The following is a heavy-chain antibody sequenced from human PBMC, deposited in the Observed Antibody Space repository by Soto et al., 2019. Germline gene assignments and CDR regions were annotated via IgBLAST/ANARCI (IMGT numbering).Heavy chain of an antibody. Sequence: GASVKVSCKASGYTFTSYGSSWVRQAPGQGLEWMGWISAYNGNTNYAQKLQGRVTMTTDTSTSTAYMELRSLRSDDTAVYYCARGYYGSGSYYGWFDPWGQGTLVTVSS. CDR1: GYTFTSYG. D-gene: IGHD3-10*01. CDR2: ISAYNGNT. V-gene: IGHV1-18*01. CDR3: ARGYYGSGSYYGWFDP. J-gene: IGHJ5*02.